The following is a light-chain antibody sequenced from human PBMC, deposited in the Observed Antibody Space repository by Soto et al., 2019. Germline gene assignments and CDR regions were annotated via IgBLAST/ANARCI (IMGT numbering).Light chain of an antibody. V-gene: IGLV1-40*01. CDR3: QSYDSTLIARHV. CDR1: SSNIGAGYD. CDR2: GNI. Sequence: QSVLTQPPSVSGAPGQRVTISCTGSSSNIGAGYDVHWYQQRPGTAPKLLIFGNINRPSGVPDRFSGSKSGTSASLAITGLQAEDEGDYYCQSYDSTLIARHVFVTVSIVTLL. J-gene: IGLJ1*01.